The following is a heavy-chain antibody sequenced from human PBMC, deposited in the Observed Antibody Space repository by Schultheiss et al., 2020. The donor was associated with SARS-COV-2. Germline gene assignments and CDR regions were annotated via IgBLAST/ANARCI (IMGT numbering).Heavy chain of an antibody. J-gene: IGHJ4*02. Sequence: SETLSLTCTVSGGSISSYYWSWIRQAAGKGLEWIGRISTSGSTYYNPSLKSRVTISVDTSKNQFSLKLSSVTAADTAVYFCARGIRSGILKGTYYFDYWGQGTLVTVSS. D-gene: IGHD1-26*01. CDR1: GGSISSYY. V-gene: IGHV4-4*07. CDR2: ISTSGST. CDR3: ARGIRSGILKGTYYFDY.